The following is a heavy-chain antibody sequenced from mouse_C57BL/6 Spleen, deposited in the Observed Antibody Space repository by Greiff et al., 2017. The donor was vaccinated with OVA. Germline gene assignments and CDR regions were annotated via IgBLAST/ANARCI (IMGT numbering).Heavy chain of an antibody. Sequence: QVQLQQPGAELVMPGASVKLSCKASGYTFTSYWMHWVKQRPGQGLEWIGEIDPSDSYTNYNQKFKGKSTLTVDKSSSTAYMQLSSLTSEDSAVYYCARPEKAWFAYWGQGTLVTVSA. J-gene: IGHJ3*01. CDR1: GYTFTSYW. V-gene: IGHV1-69*01. CDR3: ARPEKAWFAY. CDR2: IDPSDSYT.